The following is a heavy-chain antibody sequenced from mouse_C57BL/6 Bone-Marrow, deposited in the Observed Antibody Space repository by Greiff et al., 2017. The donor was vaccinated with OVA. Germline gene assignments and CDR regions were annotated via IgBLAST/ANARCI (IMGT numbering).Heavy chain of an antibody. D-gene: IGHD2-4*01. Sequence: VQLQQSGAELVRPGASVKLSCTASGFNIKDDYMHWVKQRPEQGLEWIGWIDPENGDTEYASKFQGKATITADTSSNTANLQLSSLTSEDTAVYYCTPIYYDYNFDYWGQGTTLTVSS. V-gene: IGHV14-4*01. CDR2: IDPENGDT. CDR3: TPIYYDYNFDY. J-gene: IGHJ2*01. CDR1: GFNIKDDY.